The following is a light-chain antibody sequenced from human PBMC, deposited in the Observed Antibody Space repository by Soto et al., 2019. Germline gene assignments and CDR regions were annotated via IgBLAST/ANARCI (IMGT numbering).Light chain of an antibody. J-gene: IGKJ5*01. CDR3: QQYADSPIT. CDR2: GVS. Sequence: EIELTQSPGTLSLSPGERATFSCRASQRLASNYLAWYQQKPGQAPRLLLYGVSSRATGIPDRFSGSGSGTEFTLAISRVEPEDFAVYYCQQYADSPITFGQGTRLEIK. CDR1: QRLASNY. V-gene: IGKV3-20*01.